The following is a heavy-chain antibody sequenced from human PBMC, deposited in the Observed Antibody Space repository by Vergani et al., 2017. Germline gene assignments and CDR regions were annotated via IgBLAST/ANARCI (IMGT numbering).Heavy chain of an antibody. CDR2: ISWNSNSI. CDR3: AKDLGTSSGGGWFDP. Sequence: EVQLEESGGGVGLQGRYIRLSCVAAGCTAAGEAMHGVRQAPGKGLEWVSGISWNSNSIGYADSVKGRFTISRDNAKNSLYLQMNSLRAEDTALYYCAKDLGTSSGGGWFDPWGQGTLVTVSS. CDR1: GCTAAGEA. D-gene: IGHD6-6*01. V-gene: IGHV3-9*02. J-gene: IGHJ5*02.